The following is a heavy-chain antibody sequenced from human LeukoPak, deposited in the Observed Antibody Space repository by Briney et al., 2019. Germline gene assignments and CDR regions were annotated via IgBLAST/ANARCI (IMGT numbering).Heavy chain of an antibody. J-gene: IGHJ4*02. CDR1: GGSICSYY. D-gene: IGHD6-19*01. V-gene: IGHV4-59*01. CDR2: IYYSGST. Sequence: SETLSLTCTVSGGSICSYYWSWIRQPPGKGLEWIRYIYYSGSTNYNPSLKSRVTISVDTSKNQFSLKLSSVTAADTAVYYRARGGYCRGWYGSLGYWGQGSLVTVSS. CDR3: ARGGYCRGWYGSLGY.